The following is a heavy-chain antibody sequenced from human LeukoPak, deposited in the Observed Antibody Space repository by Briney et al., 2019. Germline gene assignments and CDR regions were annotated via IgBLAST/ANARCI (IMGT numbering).Heavy chain of an antibody. CDR1: GFTVSSNY. D-gene: IGHD6-13*01. J-gene: IGHJ6*03. Sequence: GGSLRLSCAASGFTVSSNYMSWVRQAPGKGLEWSSVIYSGGSTYYADSVKGRSTISRDNSKNTLYLQMNSLRAEDTAVYYCARDLRRSSSWYPRAYYYYMDVWGKGTTVTVSS. V-gene: IGHV3-53*01. CDR3: ARDLRRSSSWYPRAYYYYMDV. CDR2: IYSGGST.